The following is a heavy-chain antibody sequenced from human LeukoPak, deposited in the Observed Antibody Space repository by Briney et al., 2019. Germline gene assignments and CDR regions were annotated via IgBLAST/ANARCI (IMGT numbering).Heavy chain of an antibody. V-gene: IGHV3-21*01. CDR3: ARVAVSGPTGWFDS. CDR1: GFTFSTYA. Sequence: GGSLRLSCAASGFTFSTYAMTWVRQAPGKGLEWVSSISSTSAYIYYADSVKGRFTISRDNVDNVVYLQMNSLGAEDTAVYYCARVAVSGPTGWFDSWGQGTLVIVSS. D-gene: IGHD2-8*02. CDR2: ISSTSAYI. J-gene: IGHJ5*01.